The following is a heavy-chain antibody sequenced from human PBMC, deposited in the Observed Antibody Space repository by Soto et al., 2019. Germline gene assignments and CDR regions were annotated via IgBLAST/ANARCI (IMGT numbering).Heavy chain of an antibody. D-gene: IGHD3-10*01. Sequence: SETLSLTCTVSGVSISSSGYYWSWIRQHPGKGLEWIGYISYSGSTYYNPSLKSRVTISVDTSKNQFSLNLSSVTAADTAVYHCARDYYGSGSFGGWFEPWGQGTLVTVSS. CDR2: ISYSGST. V-gene: IGHV4-31*03. J-gene: IGHJ5*02. CDR3: ARDYYGSGSFGGWFEP. CDR1: GVSISSSGYY.